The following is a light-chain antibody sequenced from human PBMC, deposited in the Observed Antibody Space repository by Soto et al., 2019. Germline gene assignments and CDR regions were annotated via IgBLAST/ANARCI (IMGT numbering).Light chain of an antibody. CDR1: TSNILRNY. Sequence: QSVLTQPPSASGNPGQRLTISCSGSTSNILRNYVYWYRQLPGTAPRLLISMNDQRPSGVPDRFSGSKSGTSAYLAISGLRSEDEADYYCESWDDSLSGYVFGTGTKVTVL. CDR2: MND. CDR3: ESWDDSLSGYV. V-gene: IGLV1-47*01. J-gene: IGLJ1*01.